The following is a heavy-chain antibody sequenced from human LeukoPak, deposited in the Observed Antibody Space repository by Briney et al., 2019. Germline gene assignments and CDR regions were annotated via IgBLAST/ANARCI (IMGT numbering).Heavy chain of an antibody. D-gene: IGHD3-10*01. CDR3: ASTSRGVIDY. J-gene: IGHJ4*02. CDR2: ISFDGNNE. CDR1: GFTLSNFA. Sequence: GRSLRPSCAPSGFTLSNFAMDWVRQAPGKGLEWLAVISFDGNNEYYADSVKGRFTISRDNSKNTLYLQMNSLRGEDAAVYYCASTSRGVIDYWGQGTLVTVSS. V-gene: IGHV3-30-3*01.